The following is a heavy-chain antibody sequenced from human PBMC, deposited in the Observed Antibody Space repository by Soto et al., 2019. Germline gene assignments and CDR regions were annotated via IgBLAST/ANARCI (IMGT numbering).Heavy chain of an antibody. Sequence: QVQLQESGPGLVRPSQTLSLRCSVSGGSISSAENFWSWVRQPPGKGLEWIGYINYSGNTYFNPSLQNRPAISVDTSNNQFSLRLTSVTAADTAVYYCARASGDSSGYSFDYWGQGTLVTVSS. CDR1: GGSISSAENF. V-gene: IGHV4-30-4*01. J-gene: IGHJ4*02. CDR2: INYSGNT. D-gene: IGHD3-22*01. CDR3: ARASGDSSGYSFDY.